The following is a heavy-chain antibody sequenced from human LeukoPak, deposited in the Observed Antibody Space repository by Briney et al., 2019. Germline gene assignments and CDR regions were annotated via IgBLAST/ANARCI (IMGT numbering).Heavy chain of an antibody. CDR2: IIPILGIA. V-gene: IGHV1-69*04. CDR3: ARGHGCSGGSCYSHCFDP. D-gene: IGHD2-15*01. CDR1: GGTFSSYA. Sequence: EASVKVSCKASGGTFSSYAISWVRQAPGQGLEWMGRIIPILGIANYAQKFQGRVTITADKSTSTAYMELSSLRSEDTAVYYCARGHGCSGGSCYSHCFDPWGQGTLVTVSS. J-gene: IGHJ5*02.